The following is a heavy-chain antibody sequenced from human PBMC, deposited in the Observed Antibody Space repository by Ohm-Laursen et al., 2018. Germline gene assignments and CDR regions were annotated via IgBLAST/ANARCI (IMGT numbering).Heavy chain of an antibody. J-gene: IGHJ4*02. Sequence: GSSVKVSCKASGYTFTGYYMHWVRQAPGQGLEWMGWINPNSGGTNYAQKFQGRVTVTRDTSISTAYMELSRLRSDDTAVYYCARDAVVTTGVDYWGQGTLVTVSS. V-gene: IGHV1-2*02. D-gene: IGHD4-17*01. CDR1: GYTFTGYY. CDR3: ARDAVVTTGVDY. CDR2: INPNSGGT.